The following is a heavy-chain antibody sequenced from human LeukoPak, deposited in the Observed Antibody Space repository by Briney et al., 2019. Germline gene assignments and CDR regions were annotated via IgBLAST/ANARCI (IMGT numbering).Heavy chain of an antibody. J-gene: IGHJ3*02. D-gene: IGHD3-16*01. Sequence: ASVKVSCKVSGYTLTELSLHWMRQAPGTGLEWMGGFDPEDGEAIYAQKFQGRVTMTEDTSTDAAYMELSSLRSEDTAVYYCATALLSSFGGVILNDAFDIWGQGTMVTVSS. CDR2: FDPEDGEA. V-gene: IGHV1-24*01. CDR3: ATALLSSFGGVILNDAFDI. CDR1: GYTLTELS.